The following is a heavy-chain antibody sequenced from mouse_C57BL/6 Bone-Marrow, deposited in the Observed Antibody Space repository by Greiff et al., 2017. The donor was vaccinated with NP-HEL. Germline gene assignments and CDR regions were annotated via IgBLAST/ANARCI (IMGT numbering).Heavy chain of an antibody. V-gene: IGHV1-54*01. D-gene: IGHD1-1*01. CDR2: INPGSGGT. CDR1: GYAFTNYL. J-gene: IGHJ3*01. Sequence: QVQLQQSGAELVRPGTSVKVSCKASGYAFTNYLIEWVKQRPGQGLEWIGVINPGSGGTNYNEKFKGKATLTADKSSSTAYMQLSSLTSEDSAVYFCARGYYGSSYGFAYGGQGTLVTVSA. CDR3: ARGYYGSSYGFAY.